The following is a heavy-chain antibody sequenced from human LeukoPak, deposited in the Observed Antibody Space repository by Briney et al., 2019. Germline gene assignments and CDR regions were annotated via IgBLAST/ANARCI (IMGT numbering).Heavy chain of an antibody. Sequence: ASVKVSCKASGYTFTSYDINWVRQAPGQGLEWMGWINPNSGGTNYAQKFQGRVTMTRDTSISTAYMELSRLRSDDTAVYYCATLSGRDDYPWGQGTLVTVSS. J-gene: IGHJ5*02. V-gene: IGHV1-2*02. CDR3: ATLSGRDDYP. CDR2: INPNSGGT. D-gene: IGHD1-26*01. CDR1: GYTFTSYD.